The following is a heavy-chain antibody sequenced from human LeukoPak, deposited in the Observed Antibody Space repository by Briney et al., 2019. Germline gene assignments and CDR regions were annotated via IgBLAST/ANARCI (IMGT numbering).Heavy chain of an antibody. Sequence: SETLSLTCAVYGGSFSGYYWSWLRQPPGKGLEWFGEINHSGSTNYNPSLKSRVTISVDTSKNQFSLKLSSVTAADTAVYYCARTPSAATRYYYYYGMDVWGKGTTVTVSS. CDR3: ARTPSAATRYYYYYGMDV. D-gene: IGHD2-15*01. CDR1: GGSFSGYY. J-gene: IGHJ6*04. V-gene: IGHV4-34*01. CDR2: INHSGST.